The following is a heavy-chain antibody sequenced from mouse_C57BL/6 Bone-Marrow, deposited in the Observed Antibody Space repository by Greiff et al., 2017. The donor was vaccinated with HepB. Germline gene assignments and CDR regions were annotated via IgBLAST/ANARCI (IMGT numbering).Heavy chain of an antibody. CDR2: IYPGDGDT. CDR3: ARGGYDGNYYAMDY. V-gene: IGHV1-82*01. D-gene: IGHD2-2*01. Sequence: LVESGPELVKPGASVKISCKASGYAFSSSWMNWVKQRPGKGLEWIGRIYPGDGDTNYNGKFKGKATLTADKSSSTAYMQLSSLTSEDSAVYFCARGGYDGNYYAMDYWGQGTSVTVSS. J-gene: IGHJ4*01. CDR1: GYAFSSSW.